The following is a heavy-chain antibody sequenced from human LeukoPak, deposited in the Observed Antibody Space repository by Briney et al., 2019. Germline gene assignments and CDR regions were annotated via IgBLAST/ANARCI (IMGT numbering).Heavy chain of an antibody. Sequence: GRSLRLSCAASGFTFDDYAMHWVRQAPGKGLEWVSGISWNSGSIGYADSVKGRFTISRDNAKNSLYPQMNSLRAEDTALYYCAKDMWRGLRYQLLFGWFDPWGQGTLVTVSS. V-gene: IGHV3-9*01. CDR2: ISWNSGSI. CDR1: GFTFDDYA. D-gene: IGHD2-2*01. J-gene: IGHJ5*02. CDR3: AKDMWRGLRYQLLFGWFDP.